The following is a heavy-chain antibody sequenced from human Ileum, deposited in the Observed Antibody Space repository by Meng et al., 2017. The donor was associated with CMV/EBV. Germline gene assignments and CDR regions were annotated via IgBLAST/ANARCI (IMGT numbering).Heavy chain of an antibody. Sequence: GESLKISCAASGFTFSTWWMSWVRQAPGKGLEWVANIKQDGSEKNYVDSVKGRFSISRDNAKNSLYLQMNSLRDEDTAVYYCARDDFIVGANTRGYWYQYFGMDVWGQGTTVTVSS. CDR3: ARDDFIVGANTRGYWYQYFGMDV. V-gene: IGHV3-7*01. J-gene: IGHJ6*02. CDR2: IKQDGSEK. CDR1: GFTFSTWW. D-gene: IGHD1-26*01.